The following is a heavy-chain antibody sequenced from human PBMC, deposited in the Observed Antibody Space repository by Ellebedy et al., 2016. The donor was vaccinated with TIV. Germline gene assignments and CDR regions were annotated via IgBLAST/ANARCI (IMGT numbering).Heavy chain of an antibody. J-gene: IGHJ4*02. CDR1: GFTFSSYA. D-gene: IGHD3-22*01. Sequence: GESLKISXAASGFTFSSYAMSWVRQAPGKGLEWVSAISGSGGSTYYADSVKGRFTISRDNSKNTLYLQMNSLRAEDTAVYYCAKGTQYYYDSSGSGEIDYWGQGTLVTVSS. CDR2: ISGSGGST. V-gene: IGHV3-23*01. CDR3: AKGTQYYYDSSGSGEIDY.